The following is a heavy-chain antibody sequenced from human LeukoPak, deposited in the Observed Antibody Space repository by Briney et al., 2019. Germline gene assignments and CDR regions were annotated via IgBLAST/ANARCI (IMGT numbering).Heavy chain of an antibody. CDR3: ARRGGYGYCSGGSCYQIDY. Sequence: PWGSLRLSCAASGFTFSSYWMSWVRQAPGKGLEWVANIKQDGSEKYYVDSVKGRFTISRDNAKNSLYLQMNSLRAEDTAVYYCARRGGYGYCSGGSCYQIDYWGQGTLVTVSS. CDR1: GFTFSSYW. V-gene: IGHV3-7*01. CDR2: IKQDGSEK. D-gene: IGHD2-15*01. J-gene: IGHJ4*02.